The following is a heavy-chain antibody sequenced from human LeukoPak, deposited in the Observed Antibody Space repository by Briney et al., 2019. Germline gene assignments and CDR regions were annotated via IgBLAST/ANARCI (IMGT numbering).Heavy chain of an antibody. V-gene: IGHV3-7*01. D-gene: IGHD1-26*01. Sequence: GGSLRLSCAASGFTVSNNGLSWFRQAPGKGLEWVANIKTDGTEKYYVDSVKGRFTISRDNAKNSLYLHMNSLRAEDTAVYYCARGGGSYYLGQGTLVTVSS. CDR1: GFTVSNNG. CDR3: ARGGGSYY. J-gene: IGHJ4*02. CDR2: IKTDGTEK.